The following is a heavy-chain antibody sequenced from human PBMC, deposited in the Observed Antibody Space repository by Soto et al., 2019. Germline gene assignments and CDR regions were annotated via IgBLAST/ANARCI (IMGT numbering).Heavy chain of an antibody. V-gene: IGHV3-7*01. CDR2: VMQDGSQK. Sequence: GGSLRLSCEASGFTFSRFWMSWIRQAPGKGLEWVANVMQDGSQKYLVDSVKGRFTISRDNSRDTLFLQLDSLRADDTAMYYCARLGGSGGDSIDYWGQGTLVTVSS. CDR1: GFTFSRFW. CDR3: ARLGGSGGDSIDY. J-gene: IGHJ4*02. D-gene: IGHD3-10*01.